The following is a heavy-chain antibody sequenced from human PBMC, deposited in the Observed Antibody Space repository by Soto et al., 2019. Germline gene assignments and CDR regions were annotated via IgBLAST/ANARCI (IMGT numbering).Heavy chain of an antibody. CDR1: GYSFTTYG. Sequence: GPEVRRPGASVRVSCETSGYSFTTYGIIWVRQAPGQGLEWMGWISGYNGYAKYAQNFEDRVTISTDTSTGTAYLELRSLRSDDTALYYCARDRDYSHNDANVEYWGQGTPVTVSS. CDR3: ARDRDYSHNDANVEY. J-gene: IGHJ4*02. CDR2: ISGYNGYA. D-gene: IGHD4-17*01. V-gene: IGHV1-18*01.